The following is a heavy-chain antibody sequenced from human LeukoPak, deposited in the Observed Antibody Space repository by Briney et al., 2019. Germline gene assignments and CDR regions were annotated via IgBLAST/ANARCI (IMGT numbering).Heavy chain of an antibody. D-gene: IGHD3-16*01. V-gene: IGHV1-46*01. CDR3: ARGDWGHHEDAFDI. CDR1: GYTFTNYY. CDR2: INPSCGST. J-gene: IGHJ3*02. Sequence: GASVKVSCKASGYTFTNYYMHWVRQAPGQGLEWMGIINPSCGSTSYAQKFQGRVTMTRDMSTSTVYMELNSLRSEDTAVYYCARGDWGHHEDAFDIWGQGTMVTVSS.